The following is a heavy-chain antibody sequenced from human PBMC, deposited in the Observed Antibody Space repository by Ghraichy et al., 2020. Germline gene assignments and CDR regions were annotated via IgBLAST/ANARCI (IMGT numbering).Heavy chain of an antibody. V-gene: IGHV4-4*02. CDR1: GGSINTNSW. J-gene: IGHJ3*02. D-gene: IGHD4/OR15-4a*01. CDR2: MHPSGRT. Sequence: SETLSLTCAVFGGSINTNSWWSWVRQSPGKGLEWIGEMHPSGRTNYNPSLNSRVTTSVDKAKNQFSLKLSSVTAADTAVYYCARSILVDGSNFDVFGIWGQGTMVTVSS. CDR3: ARSILVDGSNFDVFGI.